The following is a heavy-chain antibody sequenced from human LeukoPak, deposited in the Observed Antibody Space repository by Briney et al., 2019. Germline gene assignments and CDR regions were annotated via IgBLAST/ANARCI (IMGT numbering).Heavy chain of an antibody. CDR2: ISSSSSTI. V-gene: IGHV3-48*01. CDR1: GFTFRAYS. CDR3: ATHHGYSGYGYGH. Sequence: GGSLRLSCAASGFTFRAYSMNWVRQAPGKGPEWVSHISSSSSTIYYADSVKGRFTISRDNAKNSLYLQMNSLRAEDTAVYYCATHHGYSGYGYGHWGQGTLVTVSS. J-gene: IGHJ4*02. D-gene: IGHD5-12*01.